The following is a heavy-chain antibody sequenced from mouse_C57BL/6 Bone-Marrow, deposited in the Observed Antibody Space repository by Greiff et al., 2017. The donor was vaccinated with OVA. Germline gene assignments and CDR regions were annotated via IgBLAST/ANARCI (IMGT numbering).Heavy chain of an antibody. V-gene: IGHV1-81*01. J-gene: IGHJ3*01. CDR1: GYTFTSYG. CDR3: ASDEEDGAWFAD. D-gene: IGHD2-3*01. CDR2: IYPRSGST. Sequence: QVQLQQSGAELARPGASVKLSCKASGYTFTSYGISWVQQSTGQGLEWIGEIYPRSGSTYYNEKFKGQATLTADNSSSIAYMDLRSLTSEDSAFYFCASDEEDGAWFADWGKGTLVTVSA.